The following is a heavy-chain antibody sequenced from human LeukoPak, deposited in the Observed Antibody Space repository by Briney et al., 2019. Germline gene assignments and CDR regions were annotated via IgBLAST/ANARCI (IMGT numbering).Heavy chain of an antibody. D-gene: IGHD3-10*01. CDR3: ASGPRTNYGSLGDYYFDY. CDR1: GYTFTGYY. Sequence: ASVKVSCKASGYTFTGYYMYWVRQAPGQGLEWVGWINPNSGGTNYAQKFRGRVTMTRDTSISTAYMELSSLRSDDTAVYYCASGPRTNYGSLGDYYFDYWGQGTLVTVSS. V-gene: IGHV1-2*02. CDR2: INPNSGGT. J-gene: IGHJ4*02.